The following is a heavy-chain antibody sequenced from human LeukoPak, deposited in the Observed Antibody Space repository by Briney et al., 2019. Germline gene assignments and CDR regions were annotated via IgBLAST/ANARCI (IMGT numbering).Heavy chain of an antibody. V-gene: IGHV4-34*01. CDR3: ARGLYESGY. CDR1: GGSFCGYY. D-gene: IGHD3-3*01. Sequence: SETLSLTCAVYGGSFCGYYWSWIRQPPGKGLELIGEINHSGSTNYNPSLKSRVTISVNTSKNQFSLKLSPVTAADTAVYYCARGLYESGYWGQGTLVTVSS. J-gene: IGHJ4*02. CDR2: INHSGST.